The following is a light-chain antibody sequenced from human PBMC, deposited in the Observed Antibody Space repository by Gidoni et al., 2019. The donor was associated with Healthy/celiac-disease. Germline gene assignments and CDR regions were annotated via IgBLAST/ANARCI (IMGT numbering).Light chain of an antibody. CDR3: SSYTSSSTQV. J-gene: IGLJ1*01. CDR1: SSDVGGYNY. CDR2: EVS. Sequence: QSALTQPASVSGSPGQSITISCTGTSSDVGGYNYVSWYQQHPGKAPKLMIYEVSNRPSGVSNRFSGSNSGNTASLTISGLQAEDEADYYCSSYTSSSTQVFGTGTKVTGL. V-gene: IGLV2-14*01.